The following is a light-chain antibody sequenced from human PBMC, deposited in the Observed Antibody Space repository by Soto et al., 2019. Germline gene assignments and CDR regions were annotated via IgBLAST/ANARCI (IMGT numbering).Light chain of an antibody. J-gene: IGKJ1*01. Sequence: DIQMTQSPSTLSASVGDRVTITCRASQIIDTWLAWYQQKPRKAPKVLISKVSNLESGVPSRFSGSGSGTEFTLTISSLQPDDFATYYCQQYKSSWTFGQGTKVDIK. CDR1: QIIDTW. V-gene: IGKV1-5*03. CDR2: KVS. CDR3: QQYKSSWT.